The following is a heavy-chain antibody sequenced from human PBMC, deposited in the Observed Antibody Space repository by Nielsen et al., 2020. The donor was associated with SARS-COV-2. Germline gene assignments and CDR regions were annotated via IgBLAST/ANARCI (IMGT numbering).Heavy chain of an antibody. J-gene: IGHJ2*01. CDR2: ISGSGGST. CDR1: GFTVSSNY. D-gene: IGHD4-17*01. V-gene: IGHV3-23*01. Sequence: GGSLRLSCAASGFTVSSNYMSWVRQAPGKGLEWVSAISGSGGSTYYADSVKGRFTISRDNSKNTLYLQMNSLRAEDTAVYYCAKVTTVTTGTHWYFDLWGRGTLVTVSS. CDR3: AKVTTVTTGTHWYFDL.